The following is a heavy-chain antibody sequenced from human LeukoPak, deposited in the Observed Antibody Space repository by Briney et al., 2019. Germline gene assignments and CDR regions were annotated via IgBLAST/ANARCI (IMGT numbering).Heavy chain of an antibody. CDR3: ARLDVVAGRAY. J-gene: IGHJ4*02. CDR1: GFTFSSYG. Sequence: GGSLRLSCAASGFTFSSYGMHWVRQAPGKGLEWVAVISYDGSNKYYADSVKGRFTISRDNSKNTVYLQMNSLRAEDTAVYYCARLDVVAGRAYWGLETLVTVSS. D-gene: IGHD6-19*01. V-gene: IGHV3-30*03. CDR2: ISYDGSNK.